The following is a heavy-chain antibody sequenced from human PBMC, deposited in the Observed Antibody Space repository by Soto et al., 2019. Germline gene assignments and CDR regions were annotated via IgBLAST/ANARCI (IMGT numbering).Heavy chain of an antibody. J-gene: IGHJ5*02. D-gene: IGHD3-3*01. V-gene: IGHV4-31*03. CDR2: IYYSGST. CDR3: ARSTYYDFWSGYLIGRPNWFDP. CDR1: GCSISSGGYY. Sequence: SETLSLTCTVSGCSISSGGYYWSWIRQHPGKGLEWIGYIYYSGSTYYNPSLKSRVTISVDTSKNQFSLKLSSVTAADTAVYYCARSTYYDFWSGYLIGRPNWFDPWGQGTLVTVSS.